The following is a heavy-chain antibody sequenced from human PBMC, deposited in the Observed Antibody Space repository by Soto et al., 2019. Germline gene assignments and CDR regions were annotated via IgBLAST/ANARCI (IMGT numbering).Heavy chain of an antibody. CDR1: GFTFSNSW. CDR2: IKSKTDGGTT. V-gene: IGHV3-15*07. Sequence: PGGSLRLSCAASGFTFSNSWINWVLQAPGKGLEWVGRIKSKTDGGTTDFAAPVKGRFAISRDDSKNMVYLQMNSLKTEDTCIYYCTTAKPFDLRNAFDIWGQGTMVTVSS. J-gene: IGHJ3*02. CDR3: TTAKPFDLRNAFDI.